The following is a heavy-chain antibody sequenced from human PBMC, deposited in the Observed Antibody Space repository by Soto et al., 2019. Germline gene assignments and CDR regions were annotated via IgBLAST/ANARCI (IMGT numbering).Heavy chain of an antibody. J-gene: IGHJ3*02. V-gene: IGHV3-7*01. Sequence: PGGSLRLSCGASGFTLSSYWMSWVRQAPGKGLEWVANMKEDRTEKNYVDSVKGRFTISRDNAKNSLYLQMNSLRAEDTAVYYCARDRGYSTFDMWGQETMVTVSS. D-gene: IGHD1-26*01. CDR1: GFTLSSYW. CDR2: MKEDRTEK. CDR3: ARDRGYSTFDM.